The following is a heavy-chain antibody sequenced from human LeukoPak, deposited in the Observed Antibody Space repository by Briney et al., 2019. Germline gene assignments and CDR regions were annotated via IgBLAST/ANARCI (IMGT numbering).Heavy chain of an antibody. D-gene: IGHD4-23*01. V-gene: IGHV3-73*01. J-gene: IGHJ3*02. CDR1: GFTFSGSA. Sequence: GGSLRLSCAASGFTFSGSAMHWVRQASGKGLEWVGRIRSKANSYATAYAASVKGTFTISRDDSKNTAYLQMNSLKTEDTAVYYCTRIRMTTVDVAFDIWGQGTMVTVSS. CDR2: IRSKANSYAT. CDR3: TRIRMTTVDVAFDI.